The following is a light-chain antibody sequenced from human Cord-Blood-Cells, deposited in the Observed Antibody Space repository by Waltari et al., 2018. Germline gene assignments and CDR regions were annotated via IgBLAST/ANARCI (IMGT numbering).Light chain of an antibody. CDR1: STNVGNQG. Sequence: QAGLTQPPSVSKGLRQTATLTCTGTSTNVGNQGAAWLQQHQGHPPQLLSYRNNNRPAGISERLSASRSGNTASLTITGLQPEDEADYYCSAWDSSLSAWVFGGGTKLTVL. CDR2: RNN. J-gene: IGLJ3*02. V-gene: IGLV10-54*01. CDR3: SAWDSSLSAWV.